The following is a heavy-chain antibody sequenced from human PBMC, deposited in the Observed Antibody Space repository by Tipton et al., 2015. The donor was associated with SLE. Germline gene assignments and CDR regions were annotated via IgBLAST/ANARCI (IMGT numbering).Heavy chain of an antibody. J-gene: IGHJ4*02. CDR2: ISSSSSTI. V-gene: IGHV3-48*01. CDR3: ARVRFGNLDF. D-gene: IGHD3-16*01. Sequence: SLRLSCAASGFTFSSYSMNWVSQAPGKGLEWVSYISSSSSTIYYADSVKGRFTISRDNSKNTLYLQMSSLRAEDTAVYYCARVRFGNLDFWGQGTLVTVSS. CDR1: GFTFSSYS.